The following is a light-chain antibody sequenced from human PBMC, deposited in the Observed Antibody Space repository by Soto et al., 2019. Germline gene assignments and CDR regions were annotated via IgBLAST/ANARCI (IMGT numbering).Light chain of an antibody. J-gene: IGKJ4*01. Sequence: DIQMTQSPSALSASVGDRVTITCRASQSISSWLAWYQQRPGKVPKLLTSAASSLESGVPSRFSGSGSGTEFTLTISSLQPDDFATYYCQQYSAFSLTFGGGTKVDIK. CDR1: QSISSW. CDR3: QQYSAFSLT. V-gene: IGKV1-5*03. CDR2: AAS.